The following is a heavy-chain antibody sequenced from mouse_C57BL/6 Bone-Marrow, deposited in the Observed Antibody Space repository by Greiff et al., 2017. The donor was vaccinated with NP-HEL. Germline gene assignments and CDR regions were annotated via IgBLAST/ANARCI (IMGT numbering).Heavy chain of an antibody. Sequence: EVKLEESGGGLVQPGGSMKLSCVASGFTFSNYWMNWVRQSPEKGLEWVAQIRLKSDNYATHYAESVKGRFTISRDDSKSSVYLQMNNLRAEDTGIYYCTADYGSLYWYFDVWGTGTTVTVSS. CDR3: TADYGSLYWYFDV. J-gene: IGHJ1*03. V-gene: IGHV6-3*01. CDR2: IRLKSDNYAT. CDR1: GFTFSNYW. D-gene: IGHD2-2*01.